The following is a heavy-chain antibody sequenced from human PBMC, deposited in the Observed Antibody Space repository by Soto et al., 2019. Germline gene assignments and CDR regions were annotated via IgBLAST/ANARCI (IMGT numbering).Heavy chain of an antibody. CDR1: GYTFSSYG. Sequence: QVQLVQSGAEVKKPGASVKVSCKASGYTFSSYGISWVRQAPGQGLEWVGWVSAYNGNTNYAQKLQGRVTMTTDTSTTTAQMELRSLRSDDTAVYYCARDSGADYDVLTGYYPFDSWGQGTLVTVSS. J-gene: IGHJ4*02. V-gene: IGHV1-18*01. CDR3: ARDSGADYDVLTGYYPFDS. D-gene: IGHD3-9*01. CDR2: VSAYNGNT.